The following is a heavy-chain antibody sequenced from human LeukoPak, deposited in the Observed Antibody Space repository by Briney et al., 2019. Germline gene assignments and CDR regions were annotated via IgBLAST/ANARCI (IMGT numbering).Heavy chain of an antibody. D-gene: IGHD6-19*01. CDR2: INSDGSTT. V-gene: IGHV3-74*01. CDR3: ARGDGSSGWYFDY. CDR1: GFTFRSYW. J-gene: IGHJ4*02. Sequence: GGSLRLSCAASGFTFRSYWMHWVRQAPGKGLVWVSRINSDGSTTSYADSVKGRFTISRDNAKYTLYLQMNSLRAEDTAVYYCARGDGSSGWYFDYWGQGTLVTFSS.